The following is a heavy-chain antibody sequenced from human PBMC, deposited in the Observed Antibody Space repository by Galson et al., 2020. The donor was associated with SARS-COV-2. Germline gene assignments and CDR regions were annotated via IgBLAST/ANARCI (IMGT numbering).Heavy chain of an antibody. CDR3: ARDDYSSGWFFDY. CDR2: IWYDGSNK. CDR1: GFTFSSYG. Sequence: WGSLRLSCAASGFTFSSYGMHWVRQAPGKGLEWVAVIWYDGSNKYYADSVKGRFTISRDNSKNTLYLQMNSLRAEDTAVYYCARDDYSSGWFFDYWGQGTLVTVSS. D-gene: IGHD6-19*01. V-gene: IGHV3-33*01. J-gene: IGHJ4*02.